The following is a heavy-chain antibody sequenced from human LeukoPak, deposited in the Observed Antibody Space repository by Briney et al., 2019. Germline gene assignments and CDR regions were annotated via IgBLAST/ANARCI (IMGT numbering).Heavy chain of an antibody. Sequence: GGSLRLSCAASGFTFSSYSMNWVRQAPGKGLEWVSSISSSSSSYIYYADSVKGRFTISRDNAKNSLYLQMNSLRAEDTAVYYCARDDDILTGYPFDYWGQGTLVTVSS. D-gene: IGHD3-9*01. CDR2: ISSSSSSYI. CDR3: ARDDDILTGYPFDY. CDR1: GFTFSSYS. J-gene: IGHJ4*02. V-gene: IGHV3-21*01.